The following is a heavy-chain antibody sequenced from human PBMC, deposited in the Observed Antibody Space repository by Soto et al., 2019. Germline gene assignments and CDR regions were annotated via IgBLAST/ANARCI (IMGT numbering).Heavy chain of an antibody. Sequence: QVQLVQSGAEVKKPGSSVKVSCKASGGTFSSYTISWVRQAPGQGLEWMGRIIPILGIANYAQKFQGRVTITADKSTSTAYMELSSLRSEDTAVYYCARDPRDDYEDELGYWGQGTLVTVSS. J-gene: IGHJ4*02. CDR2: IIPILGIA. CDR1: GGTFSSYT. D-gene: IGHD4-17*01. CDR3: ARDPRDDYEDELGY. V-gene: IGHV1-69*08.